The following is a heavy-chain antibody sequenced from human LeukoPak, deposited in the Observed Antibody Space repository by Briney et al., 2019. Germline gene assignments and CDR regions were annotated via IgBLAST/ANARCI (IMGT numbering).Heavy chain of an antibody. V-gene: IGHV4-39*01. D-gene: IGHD5-24*01. CDR1: GISISSSNNF. CDR3: ARHEEEDGYNAKTFDF. Sequence: SETLSLTCTVSGISISSSNNFWGWIRQPPGKGLEWIGSIHYRGTTYYIPSLKSRVTISVDTSKNQFSLKVSSVTAADTAVYYCARHEEEDGYNAKTFDFWGQGTLVTVSS. J-gene: IGHJ4*02. CDR2: IHYRGTT.